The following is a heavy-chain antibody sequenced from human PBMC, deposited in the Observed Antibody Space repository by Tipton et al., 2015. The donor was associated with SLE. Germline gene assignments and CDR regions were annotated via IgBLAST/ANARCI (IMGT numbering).Heavy chain of an antibody. V-gene: IGHV3-30*02. CDR3: AKDSPQKSSHFDY. J-gene: IGHJ4*02. CDR2: IRYAGSKK. CDR1: GFTFTTYG. Sequence: SLRLSCAASGFTFTTYGMHWVRQAPGKGLEWVAFIRYAGSKKYYADSVKGRFTISRDNFKNTLYLQMNSLRAEDTAVYYCAKDSPQKSSHFDYWGQGTLVTVSS. D-gene: IGHD3-10*01.